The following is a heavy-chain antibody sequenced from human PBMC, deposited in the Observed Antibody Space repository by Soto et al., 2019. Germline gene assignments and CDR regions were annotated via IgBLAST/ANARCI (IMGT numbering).Heavy chain of an antibody. J-gene: IGHJ4*02. CDR1: GFTFRNHA. CDR2: ISGSGTMK. V-gene: IGHV3-23*01. Sequence: GGSLSLSCAASGFTFRNHAMTWVRPAPGKGLEWVSGISGSGTMKYYADSVRGHFIISRENAKNTLHLQMDNLRVEDTAVYYCAKEAQENEQVPIPGDNWGQGTLVTVSS. D-gene: IGHD2-2*02. CDR3: AKEAQENEQVPIPGDN.